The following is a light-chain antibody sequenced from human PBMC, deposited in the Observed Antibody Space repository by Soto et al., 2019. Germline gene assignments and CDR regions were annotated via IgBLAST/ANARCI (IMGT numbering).Light chain of an antibody. CDR2: QVT. CDR3: RSYTSSSTWV. Sequence: QSVLTQPASVSGSPGQSITISCTGTNTDIGGYNYVSWYQQHPGKAPKLMIFQVTNRPSGVSTRFSGSKSGNTASLTISGLQAEDEADYYCRSYTSSSTWVFGGGTKLTVL. V-gene: IGLV2-14*01. J-gene: IGLJ3*02. CDR1: NTDIGGYNY.